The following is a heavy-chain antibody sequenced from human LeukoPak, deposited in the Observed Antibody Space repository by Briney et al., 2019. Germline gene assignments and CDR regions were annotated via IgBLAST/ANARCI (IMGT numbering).Heavy chain of an antibody. V-gene: IGHV3-48*01. D-gene: IGHD6-13*01. CDR1: GFTFSSYS. CDR3: ARGIAAAAPTEGY. CDR2: ISSSSSTI. Sequence: PGGSLRLSCAASGFTFSSYSMNWVRQAPGKGLEWVSYISSSSSTIYYADSVKGRFTISRDNAKISLYLQMNSLRAEDTAVYYCARGIAAAAPTEGYWGQGTLVTVSS. J-gene: IGHJ4*02.